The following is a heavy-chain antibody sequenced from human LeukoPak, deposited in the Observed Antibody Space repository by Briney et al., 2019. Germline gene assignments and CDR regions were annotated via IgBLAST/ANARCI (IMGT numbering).Heavy chain of an antibody. CDR2: ISSSSSTI. J-gene: IGHJ4*02. V-gene: IGHV3-48*01. CDR3: AKNDYSTYTAWDY. CDR1: GFTFSSYS. D-gene: IGHD6-13*01. Sequence: GGSLRLSCAASGFTFSSYSMNWVRQAPGKGLEWVSCISSSSSTIYYADSVKGRFTISRDNSKNTLYLQVNSLRAEDTAVYYCAKNDYSTYTAWDYWGQGTLVTVSS.